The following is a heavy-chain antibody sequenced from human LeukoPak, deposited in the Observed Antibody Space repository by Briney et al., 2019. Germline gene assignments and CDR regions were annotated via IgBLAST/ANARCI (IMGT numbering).Heavy chain of an antibody. CDR2: IYSGGST. D-gene: IGHD5-24*01. CDR3: ARHAQMAAGAFDI. Sequence: PGGSLRLSCAASGFTVSSNYMSWVRQAPGKGLEWVSVIYSGGSTYYADSVKGRFTISRDNSKNTLYLQMNSLRAEDTAVYYCARHAQMAAGAFDIWGQGTMVTVSS. J-gene: IGHJ3*02. CDR1: GFTVSSNY. V-gene: IGHV3-53*01.